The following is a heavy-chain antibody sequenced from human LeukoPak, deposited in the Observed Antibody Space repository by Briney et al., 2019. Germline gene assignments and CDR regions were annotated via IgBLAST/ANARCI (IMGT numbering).Heavy chain of an antibody. Sequence: PSETLSLTCTVYGGSFSGYYWSWIRQPPGKGLEWIGEINHSGSTNYNPSLKSRVTISVDTSKNQFSLKLSSVTAADTAVYYCAIASLIFGVVIDDWGQGTLVTVSS. V-gene: IGHV4-34*01. D-gene: IGHD3-3*01. CDR3: AIASLIFGVVIDD. J-gene: IGHJ1*01. CDR2: INHSGST. CDR1: GGSFSGYY.